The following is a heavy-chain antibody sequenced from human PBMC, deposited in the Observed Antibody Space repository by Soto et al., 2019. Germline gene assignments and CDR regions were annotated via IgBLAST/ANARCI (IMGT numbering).Heavy chain of an antibody. V-gene: IGHV3-7*01. Sequence: PGGSLRLSCAASGFLLNYYFLTWVRQAPGKGLVWVSNIKLDGRKKYYVDSVKGRFTISRDDAKNSLYLQVNSLRDEDTGVYYCARARFRGIDVWGQGTMVTVSS. D-gene: IGHD3-10*01. CDR2: IKLDGRKK. CDR3: ARARFRGIDV. J-gene: IGHJ4*02. CDR1: GFLLNYYF.